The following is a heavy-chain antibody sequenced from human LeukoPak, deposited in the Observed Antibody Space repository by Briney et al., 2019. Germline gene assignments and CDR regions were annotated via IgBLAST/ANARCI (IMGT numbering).Heavy chain of an antibody. CDR2: INHSGST. V-gene: IGHV4-34*01. CDR1: GGSISDYF. Sequence: SETLSLTCTVPGGSISDYFWSWIRQPPGKGLEWIGEINHSGSTNYNPSLKSRVTISVDTSKNQFSLKLSSVTAADTAVYYCARGVTADYWGQGTLVTVSS. CDR3: ARGVTADY. J-gene: IGHJ4*02. D-gene: IGHD5-18*01.